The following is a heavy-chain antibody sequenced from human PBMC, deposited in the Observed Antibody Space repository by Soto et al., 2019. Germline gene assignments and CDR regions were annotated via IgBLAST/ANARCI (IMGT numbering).Heavy chain of an antibody. CDR1: GGSISSYY. J-gene: IGHJ4*02. V-gene: IGHV4-59*08. CDR2: IYYSGST. D-gene: IGHD2-2*01. Sequence: SETLSLTCTVSGGSISSYYWSWIRQPPGKGQEWIGYIYYSGSTNYNPSLKSRVTISVDTSKNQFSLKLSSVTAADTAVYYCARLAIGYCSSTSCYESTHLDYWGQGTLVTVSS. CDR3: ARLAIGYCSSTSCYESTHLDY.